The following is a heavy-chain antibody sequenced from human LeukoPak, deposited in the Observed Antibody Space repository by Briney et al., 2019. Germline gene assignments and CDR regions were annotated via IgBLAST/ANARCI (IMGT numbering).Heavy chain of an antibody. CDR1: GYSFTSYW. CDR2: IDPSDSYT. Sequence: GESLKISYKGSGYSFTSYWISWVRQLPGKGLEWMGRIDPSDSYTNYSPSFQGHVTISADKSISTAYLQWSSLKASDTAMYYCAMDRIAVAGNVDYWGQGTLVTVSS. CDR3: AMDRIAVAGNVDY. J-gene: IGHJ4*02. D-gene: IGHD6-19*01. V-gene: IGHV5-10-1*01.